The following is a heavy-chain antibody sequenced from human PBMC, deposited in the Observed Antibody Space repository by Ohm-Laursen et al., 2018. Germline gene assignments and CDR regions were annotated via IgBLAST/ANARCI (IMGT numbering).Heavy chain of an antibody. V-gene: IGHV1-69*13. CDR1: GGTFSSYA. CDR2: IIPIFGRA. CDR3: TRQATVPYNWFDP. D-gene: IGHD4-17*01. J-gene: IGHJ5*02. Sequence: SVKVSCKASGGTFSSYAISWVRQAPGQGLEWMGGIIPIFGRANYAQKFQGRVTITADESTSTAYMELSSLKSEDTAVYYCTRQATVPYNWFDPWGQGTLVTVSS.